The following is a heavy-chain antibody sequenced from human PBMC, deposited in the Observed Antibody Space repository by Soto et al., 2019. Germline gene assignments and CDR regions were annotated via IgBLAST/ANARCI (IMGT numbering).Heavy chain of an antibody. D-gene: IGHD6-6*01. CDR1: GGTFSSYA. V-gene: IGHV1-69*13. CDR3: ARGARYSSSAHNNWLDP. J-gene: IGHJ5*02. CDR2: IIPIFGTA. Sequence: GASVKVSCKASGGTFSSYAISWVRQAPGQGLEWMGGIIPIFGTANYAQKFQGRVTITADESTSTAYMELSSLRSEDTAVYYCARGARYSSSAHNNWLDPWGQGTLVTVSS.